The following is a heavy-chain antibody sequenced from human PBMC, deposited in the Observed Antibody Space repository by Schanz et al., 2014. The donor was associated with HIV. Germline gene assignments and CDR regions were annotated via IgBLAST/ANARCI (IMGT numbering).Heavy chain of an antibody. CDR1: GFTFSTYD. V-gene: IGHV3-13*01. J-gene: IGHJ4*02. CDR3: AKDYRPIAASGPFDY. CDR2: IGTAADT. D-gene: IGHD6-13*01. Sequence: EVQLVESGGGLVQPGGSLRLSCAASGFTFSTYDMHWVRQVTGKGLEWVSAIGTAADTYYSDSVKGRFTISRDNSKNTLYLQMNSLRAEDTAVYYCAKDYRPIAASGPFDYWGQGTLVTVSS.